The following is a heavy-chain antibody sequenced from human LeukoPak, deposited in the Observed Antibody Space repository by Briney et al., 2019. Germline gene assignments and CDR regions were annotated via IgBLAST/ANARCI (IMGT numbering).Heavy chain of an antibody. D-gene: IGHD3-10*01. J-gene: IGHJ3*02. Sequence: SETLSLTCTVSGGSISSSSYYWGWIRQPPGKGLEWIGSIYYSGSTYYNPSLKSRVTISVDTSKNQFSLKLSSVTAADTAVYYCARQILLWFGELRDAFDIWGQGTMVTVSS. CDR3: ARQILLWFGELRDAFDI. CDR2: IYYSGST. CDR1: GGSISSSSYY. V-gene: IGHV4-39*01.